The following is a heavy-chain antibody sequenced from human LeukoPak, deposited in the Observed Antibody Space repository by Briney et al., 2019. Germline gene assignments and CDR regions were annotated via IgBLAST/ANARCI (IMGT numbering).Heavy chain of an antibody. CDR1: GFTLSSYG. Sequence: GGSLRLSCAASGFTLSSYGMHWVRQAPGKGLEWVAVISYDGSNKYSADSVKGRFTISRDNSKNTLYLQMNSLRAEDTAVYYCARSLYFDWLGLGYWGQGTLVTVSS. CDR3: ARSLYFDWLGLGY. V-gene: IGHV3-30*03. CDR2: ISYDGSNK. J-gene: IGHJ4*02. D-gene: IGHD3-9*01.